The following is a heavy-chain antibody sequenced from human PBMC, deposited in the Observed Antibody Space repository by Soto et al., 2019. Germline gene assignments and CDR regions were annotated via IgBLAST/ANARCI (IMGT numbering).Heavy chain of an antibody. V-gene: IGHV3-30-3*01. CDR3: AREVLWSRYVDY. CDR1: GFIFSNYV. D-gene: IGHD3-10*01. J-gene: IGHJ4*02. CDR2: MSYDGTTK. Sequence: QVQLVESGGGVVQPGRSLRLSCAASGFIFSNYVMYWVRQAPGKGLEWVAFMSYDGTTKSYAGSVKGRFTISRDNSQNTLYLQMNSLRPEDTGVYDWAREVLWSRYVDYWGQGTLGTVSA.